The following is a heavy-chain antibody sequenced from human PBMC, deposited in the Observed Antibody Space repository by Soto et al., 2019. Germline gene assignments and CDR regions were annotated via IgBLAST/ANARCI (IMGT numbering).Heavy chain of an antibody. CDR3: AKINDKIYRSMDV. CDR2: IYYSGKT. Sequence: QLQLQESGPGLVKPSETLSLTCTVSGGSIRSSSYFWGWIRQFPGKGLEWIGNIYYSGKTYYNPPLKSRVTISIDTSRNQFSLKLTSVTAADTAVYFCAKINDKIYRSMDVWGKGATVTVSS. J-gene: IGHJ6*03. CDR1: GGSIRSSSYF. V-gene: IGHV4-39*01. D-gene: IGHD3-22*01.